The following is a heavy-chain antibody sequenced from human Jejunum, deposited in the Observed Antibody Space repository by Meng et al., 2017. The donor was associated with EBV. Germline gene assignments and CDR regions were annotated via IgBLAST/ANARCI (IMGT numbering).Heavy chain of an antibody. CDR1: GGSISDNDW. D-gene: IGHD3-22*01. CDR3: AGNGYYALEY. J-gene: IGHJ4*02. V-gene: IGHV4-4*02. Sequence: QLQVSRPTLEKPAGTLSLTCFLSGGSISDNDWWSWVRQPPGKGLEWLGEIYHGGGTNYNPSLESRVTISVDKSKNQFSLKLNSVTVADTAVYYCAGNGYYALEYWGPGILVTVSS. CDR2: IYHGGGT.